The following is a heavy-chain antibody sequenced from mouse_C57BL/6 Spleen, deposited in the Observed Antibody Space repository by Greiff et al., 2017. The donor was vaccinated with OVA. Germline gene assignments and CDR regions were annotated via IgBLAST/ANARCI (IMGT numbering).Heavy chain of an antibody. D-gene: IGHD1-1*01. CDR1: GYAFSSSW. CDR3: ARSTVVATENWYFDV. CDR2: IYPGDGDT. V-gene: IGHV1-82*01. Sequence: QVQLKESGPELVKPGASVKISCKASGYAFSSSWMNWVKQRPGKGLEWIGRIYPGDGDTNYNGKFKGKATLTADKSSSTAYMQLSSLTSEDSAVYFCARSTVVATENWYFDVWGTGTTVTVSS. J-gene: IGHJ1*03.